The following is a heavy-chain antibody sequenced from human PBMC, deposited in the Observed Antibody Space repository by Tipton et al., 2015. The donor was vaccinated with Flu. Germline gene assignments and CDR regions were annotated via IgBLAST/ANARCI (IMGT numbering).Heavy chain of an antibody. CDR1: GGSISSYY. J-gene: IGHJ4*02. D-gene: IGHD3-3*01. CDR3: ARKRVATLDY. V-gene: IGHV4-59*01. CDR2: IYYSGST. Sequence: LRLSCTVSGGSISSYYWSWIRQPPGKGLEWIGYIYYSGSTNYNPSLKSRVTISVDTSKNQFSLKLSSVTAADTAVYYCARKRVATLDYWGQGTLVTVSS.